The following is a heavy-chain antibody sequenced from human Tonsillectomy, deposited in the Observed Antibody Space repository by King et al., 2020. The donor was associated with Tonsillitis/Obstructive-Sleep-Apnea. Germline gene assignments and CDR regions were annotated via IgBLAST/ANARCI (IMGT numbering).Heavy chain of an antibody. J-gene: IGHJ1*01. V-gene: IGHV1-46*01. CDR3: ARGGDTMVRGASGYFQH. CDR1: GYTFTSYY. CDR2: INPSGGST. Sequence: VQLVESGAEVKKPGASVKVSCKASGYTFTSYYMHWVRQAPGQGLEWMGIINPSGGSTSYAKKFQGRVTMTRDTSTSTVYMELSSLRSEDTAVYYCARGGDTMVRGASGYFQHWGQGTLVTVSS. D-gene: IGHD3-10*01.